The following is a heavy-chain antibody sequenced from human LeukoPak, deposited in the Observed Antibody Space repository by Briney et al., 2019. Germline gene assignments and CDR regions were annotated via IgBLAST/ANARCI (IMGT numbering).Heavy chain of an antibody. J-gene: IGHJ6*03. CDR2: IYHSGST. D-gene: IGHD2-15*01. Sequence: SGTLSLTCAVSGGSISSSNWWSWVRQPPGKGLEWIGEIYHSGSTNYNPSLKSRVTISVDTSKNQFSLKLSSVTAADTAVYYCARADRGYYYYYMDVWGKGTTVTVSS. V-gene: IGHV4-4*02. CDR1: GGSISSSNW. CDR3: ARADRGYYYYYMDV.